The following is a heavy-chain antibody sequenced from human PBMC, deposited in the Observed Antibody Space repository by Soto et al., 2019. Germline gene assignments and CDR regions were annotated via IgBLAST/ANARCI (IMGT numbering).Heavy chain of an antibody. CDR1: GGPISSSSYY. V-gene: IGHV4-39*01. D-gene: IGHD2-15*01. CDR2: IYYSGST. Sequence: SETLYLTCTVSGGPISSSSYYWGWIRQPPGKGLEWIGSIYYSGSTYYNPSLKSRVTISVDTSKNQFSLKLSSVTAAGTAVYYCARRTVVVASTPYLDAYDIWGQGTMVTGSS. J-gene: IGHJ3*02. CDR3: ARRTVVVASTPYLDAYDI.